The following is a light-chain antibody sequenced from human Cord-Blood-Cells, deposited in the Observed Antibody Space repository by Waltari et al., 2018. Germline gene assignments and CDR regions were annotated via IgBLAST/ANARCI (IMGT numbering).Light chain of an antibody. Sequence: QSALTQPASVSGSPGQSITISYTGTSSDVGGYNYVSWYQQLPGKAPKRMIYDVSNRPSGVSNRFSGAKSGNTASLTISGLQAEDEADYYCSSYTSSSTLYVFGTGTKVTVL. J-gene: IGLJ1*01. V-gene: IGLV2-14*01. CDR3: SSYTSSSTLYV. CDR1: SSDVGGYNY. CDR2: DVS.